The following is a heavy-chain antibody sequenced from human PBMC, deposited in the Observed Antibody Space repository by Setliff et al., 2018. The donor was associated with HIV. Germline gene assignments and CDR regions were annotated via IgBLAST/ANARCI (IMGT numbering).Heavy chain of an antibody. J-gene: IGHJ2*01. CDR3: ARGPAEWQIVVVPAAHWYFDL. CDR1: GGSFSGYY. V-gene: IGHV4-34*01. Sequence: SETLSLTCAVYGGSFSGYYWNWIRQSPGKRLEWIGEINHSGSTNYNPSLKSRITISVDTSKKQFSLKLNSVTAADTAVYYCARGPAEWQIVVVPAAHWYFDLWGRGTLVTVSS. CDR2: INHSGST. D-gene: IGHD2-2*01.